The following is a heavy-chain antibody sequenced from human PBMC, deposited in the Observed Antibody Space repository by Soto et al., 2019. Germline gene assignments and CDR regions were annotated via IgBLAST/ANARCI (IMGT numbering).Heavy chain of an antibody. CDR3: VRDAVAATGSMGY. Sequence: EVQLVESGGGLVKPGGSLRLSCAASGFTFSTHSMNWVRPAPGKGLEWVSSISSTSDYIYYADSVKGRFTISRENAKNSLFLQMDSLRAEDTAVYYCVRDAVAATGSMGYWGQGTLVTVSS. J-gene: IGHJ4*02. CDR2: ISSTSDYI. D-gene: IGHD7-27*01. CDR1: GFTFSTHS. V-gene: IGHV3-21*01.